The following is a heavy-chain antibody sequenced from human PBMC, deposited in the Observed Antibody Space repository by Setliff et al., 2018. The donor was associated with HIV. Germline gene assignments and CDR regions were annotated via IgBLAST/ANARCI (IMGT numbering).Heavy chain of an antibody. CDR3: ARDPNRIAVAGTFDY. J-gene: IGHJ4*02. V-gene: IGHV1-46*01. CDR1: GYTFTSYY. Sequence: ASVKVSCKASGYTFTSYYMHWVRQAPGQGLEWMGIIKPSGGSTSYAQKFQGRVTMTRDTSTSTVYMELSSLRSEDTAVYYCARDPNRIAVAGTFDYWGQGPLVTVSS. CDR2: IKPSGGST. D-gene: IGHD6-19*01.